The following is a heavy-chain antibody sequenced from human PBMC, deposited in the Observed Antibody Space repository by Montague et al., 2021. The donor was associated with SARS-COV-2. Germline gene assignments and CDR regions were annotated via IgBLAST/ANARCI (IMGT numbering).Heavy chain of an antibody. Sequence: SLRLSCAASGFGFSVYWMYWVRQAPGKGLVWVSRISPDGSYTAYADFVKGRFIISRDNAGDTLYLQMNSLRADDAALYYCARELWSAGEYWGQGALVTVSS. CDR2: ISPDGSYT. CDR1: GFGFSVYW. J-gene: IGHJ4*02. D-gene: IGHD2-21*01. CDR3: ARELWSAGEY. V-gene: IGHV3-74*01.